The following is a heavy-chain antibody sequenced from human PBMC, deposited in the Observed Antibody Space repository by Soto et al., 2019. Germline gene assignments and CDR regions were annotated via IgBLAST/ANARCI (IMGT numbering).Heavy chain of an antibody. CDR3: ARHAGRITMIVVVMDFDY. Sequence: SLTCTVSGGSISSSSYYWGWIRQPPGKGLEWIGSIYYSGSTYYNPSLKSRVTISVDTSKNQFSLKLSSVTAADTAVYYCARHAGRITMIVVVMDFDYWGQGTLVTVSS. D-gene: IGHD3-22*01. J-gene: IGHJ4*02. V-gene: IGHV4-39*01. CDR2: IYYSGST. CDR1: GGSISSSSYY.